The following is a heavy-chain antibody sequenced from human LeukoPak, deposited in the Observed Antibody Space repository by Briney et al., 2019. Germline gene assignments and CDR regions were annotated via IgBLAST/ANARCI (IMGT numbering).Heavy chain of an antibody. Sequence: QPGGSLRLSCAASGFTFSSYGMHWVRQAPGKGLEWVAFIRYDGSNKYYADSVKGRFTISRDNSKNTLYLQMNSLRAEDTAVYYCAKEPEQQLPHFDYWGQGTLVTVSS. CDR2: IRYDGSNK. D-gene: IGHD6-13*01. CDR3: AKEPEQQLPHFDY. CDR1: GFTFSSYG. V-gene: IGHV3-30*02. J-gene: IGHJ4*02.